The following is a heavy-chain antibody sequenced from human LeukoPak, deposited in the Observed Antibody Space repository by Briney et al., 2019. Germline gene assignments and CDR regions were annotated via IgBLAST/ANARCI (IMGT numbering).Heavy chain of an antibody. CDR2: IDTAGDT. V-gene: IGHV3-13*01. CDR1: GFSFSRYD. J-gene: IGHJ4*02. Sequence: GGSLRLSCEASGFSFSRYDMHWVRQAIGKGLEWVSAIDTAGDTYYRGSVKGRFTISRDNAKSSLSLQMNSLRPEDTALYYCARDRTYSGYDSVDYWGQGTLVTVSS. D-gene: IGHD5-12*01. CDR3: ARDRTYSGYDSVDY.